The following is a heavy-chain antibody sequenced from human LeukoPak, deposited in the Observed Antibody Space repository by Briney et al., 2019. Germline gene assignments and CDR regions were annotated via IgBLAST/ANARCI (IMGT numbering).Heavy chain of an antibody. CDR2: IMPMFGKA. D-gene: IGHD3-9*01. CDR3: ARGETTISYYMDV. Sequence: ASVKVSCKASGGAFSSYDISWVRQAPGQGLEWMGGIMPMFGKANYAQKFQGRVTTTADKATSTAYMELSRLRSDDTAVYYCARGETTISYYMDVWGKGTTVTISS. CDR1: GGAFSSYD. V-gene: IGHV1-69*06. J-gene: IGHJ6*03.